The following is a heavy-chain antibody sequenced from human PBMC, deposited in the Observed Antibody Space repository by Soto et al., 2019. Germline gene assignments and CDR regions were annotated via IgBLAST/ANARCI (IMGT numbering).Heavy chain of an antibody. J-gene: IGHJ3*02. V-gene: IGHV3-23*01. CDR2: ISGSGGST. D-gene: IGHD3-22*01. CDR3: AKDILPNYYDSSGYYYYDAFDI. CDR1: GFTFSSYA. Sequence: GGSLRLSCAASGFTFSSYAMSWVRQAPGKGLEWVSAISGSGGSTYYADSVKGRFTISRDNSKNTLYLQMNSLRAEDTAVYYCAKDILPNYYDSSGYYYYDAFDIWGQGTMVTVSS.